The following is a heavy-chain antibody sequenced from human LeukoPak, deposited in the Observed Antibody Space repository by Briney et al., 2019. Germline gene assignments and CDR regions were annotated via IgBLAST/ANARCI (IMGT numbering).Heavy chain of an antibody. D-gene: IGHD6-19*01. J-gene: IGHJ4*02. CDR2: IYYSGST. CDR1: GGSISGSSYY. CDR3: ARLYSSGWKSSFDY. Sequence: SETLSLTCTVSGGSISGSSYYWGWIRQPPGKGLEWIGSIYYSGSTYYNPSLKSRVTISVDTSKNQFSLKLSSVTAADTAVYYCARLYSSGWKSSFDYWGQGTLVTVSS. V-gene: IGHV4-39*01.